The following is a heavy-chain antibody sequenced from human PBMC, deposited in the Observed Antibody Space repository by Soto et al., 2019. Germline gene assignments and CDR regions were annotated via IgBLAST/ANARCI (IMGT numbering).Heavy chain of an antibody. CDR1: GYTFTSYG. J-gene: IGHJ4*02. Sequence: GASVKVSCKASGYTFTSYGISWVRQAPGQGLEWMGWISAYNGNTNYAQKLQGRVTMTTDTSTSTAYMELRSLRSDDTAVYYCARVVGSSGWYNYFDYWGQGTLVTVSS. CDR3: ARVVGSSGWYNYFDY. CDR2: ISAYNGNT. V-gene: IGHV1-18*01. D-gene: IGHD6-19*01.